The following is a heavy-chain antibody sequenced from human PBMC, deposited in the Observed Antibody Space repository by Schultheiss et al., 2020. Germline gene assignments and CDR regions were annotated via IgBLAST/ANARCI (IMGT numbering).Heavy chain of an antibody. CDR3: ARDSPYDVDY. V-gene: IGHV4-39*07. CDR1: GGSISSSSYY. Sequence: SETLSLTCTVSGGSISSSSYYWGWIRQPPGKGLEWIGSIYTSGSTNYNPSLKSRVTISVDTSKNQFSLKLSSVTAADTAVYYCARDSPYDVDYWGQGTLVTVSS. CDR2: IYTSGST. J-gene: IGHJ4*02. D-gene: IGHD3-3*01.